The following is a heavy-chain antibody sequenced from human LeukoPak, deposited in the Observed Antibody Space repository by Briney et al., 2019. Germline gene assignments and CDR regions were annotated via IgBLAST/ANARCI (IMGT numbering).Heavy chain of an antibody. CDR1: GFTFSSYW. CDR2: ISSSSSYI. Sequence: GGSLRLSCAASGFTFSSYWMNWVRQAPGKGLEWVSSISSSSSYIYYADSVKGRFTISRDNAKNSLYLQMNSLRAEDTAVYYCAREKEMATKDAYFDYWGQGTLVTVSS. CDR3: AREKEMATKDAYFDY. D-gene: IGHD5-24*01. J-gene: IGHJ4*02. V-gene: IGHV3-21*01.